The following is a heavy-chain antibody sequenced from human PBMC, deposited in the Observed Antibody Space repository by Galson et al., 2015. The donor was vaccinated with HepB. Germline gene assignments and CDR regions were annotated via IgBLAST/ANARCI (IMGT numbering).Heavy chain of an antibody. D-gene: IGHD3-22*01. CDR3: AKDYLPYYDRWGSYSDLYYFDY. V-gene: IGHV3-23*01. J-gene: IGHJ4*02. CDR2: ISGSGSST. CDR1: GLTFNYHA. Sequence: SLRLSCAASGLTFNYHAMNWVRQAPGKGLEWVASISGSGSSTYYADSVKGRFTISRDNSLDTVDLQMDSLRVDDPAVYYCAKDYLPYYDRWGSYSDLYYFDYWGQGTLVTVSS.